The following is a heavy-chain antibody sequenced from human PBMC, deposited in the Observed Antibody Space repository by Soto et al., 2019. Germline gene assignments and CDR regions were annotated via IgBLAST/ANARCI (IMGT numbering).Heavy chain of an antibody. CDR1: GYTLTELS. J-gene: IGHJ4*02. D-gene: IGHD3-16*02. Sequence: ASVKVSCKVSGYTLTELSMHWVRQAHGKGLEWMGGFDPEDGETIYAQKFQGRVTMTRDTSASTAYMELSSLRSEDTAVYYCARDLPEYYDYIWGSYRPRLYFDYWGQGTLVTVSS. CDR2: FDPEDGET. CDR3: ARDLPEYYDYIWGSYRPRLYFDY. V-gene: IGHV1-24*01.